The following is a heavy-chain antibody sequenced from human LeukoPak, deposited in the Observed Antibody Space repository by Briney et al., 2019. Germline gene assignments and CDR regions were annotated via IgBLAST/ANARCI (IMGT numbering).Heavy chain of an antibody. V-gene: IGHV1-69*05. CDR2: IIPIFCTA. CDR3: ARGHSGYSYDYDY. CDR1: GGTFSSYA. Sequence: ASVKVSCKASGGTFSSYAINWVRQAPGHGLEWMGGIIPIFCTANYAQKFQGRVTITTDESTSTAYMELSSLRSEDTAVYYCARGHSGYSYDYDYWGQGTLVTVSS. D-gene: IGHD5-18*01. J-gene: IGHJ4*02.